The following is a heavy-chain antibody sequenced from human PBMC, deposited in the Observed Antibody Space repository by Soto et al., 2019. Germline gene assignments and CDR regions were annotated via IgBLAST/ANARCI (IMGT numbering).Heavy chain of an antibody. J-gene: IGHJ6*02. Sequence: KPGGSLRLSCAASGFTFSNAWMSWVRQAPGKGLEWVGRIKSKTDGGTTDYAAPVKGRFTISRDDSKNTLYLQMNSLKTEDTAVYYCTTGLRKDYYYGMDVWGQGTTVTVSS. CDR3: TTGLRKDYYYGMDV. CDR1: GFTFSNAW. V-gene: IGHV3-15*01. CDR2: IKSKTDGGTT.